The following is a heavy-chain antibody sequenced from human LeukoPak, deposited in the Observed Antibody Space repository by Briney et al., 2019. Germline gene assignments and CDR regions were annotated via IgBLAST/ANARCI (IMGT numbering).Heavy chain of an antibody. D-gene: IGHD6-13*01. V-gene: IGHV3-30-3*01. J-gene: IGHJ3*02. CDR1: GFTFSSYA. CDR3: ARVLPRIAAAGTPKGAFDI. Sequence: GGSLRLSCAASGFTFSSYAMHWVRQAPGKGLEWVAVISYDGSNKYYADSVKGRFTISRDNSKNTLYLQMNSLRAEDTAVYYCARVLPRIAAAGTPKGAFDIWGQGTMVTVSS. CDR2: ISYDGSNK.